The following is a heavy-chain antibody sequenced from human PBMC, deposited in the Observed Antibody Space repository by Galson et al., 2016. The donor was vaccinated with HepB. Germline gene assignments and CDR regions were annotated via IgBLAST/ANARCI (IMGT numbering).Heavy chain of an antibody. V-gene: IGHV4-59*01. Sequence: ETLSLTCSLSGGSISTYYWTWIRQAPGRGLEWIGNALYTGSTNYNPSLKSRLTISIDPSETQFSLKLNSVTAADTAVYYCARDVLYSGSDSSLDYHGMDVWGQGTTVTVSS. J-gene: IGHJ6*02. CDR1: GGSISTYY. CDR2: ALYTGST. CDR3: ARDVLYSGSDSSLDYHGMDV. D-gene: IGHD5-12*01.